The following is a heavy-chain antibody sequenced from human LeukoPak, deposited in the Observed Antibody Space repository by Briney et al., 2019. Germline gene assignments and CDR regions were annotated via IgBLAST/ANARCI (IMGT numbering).Heavy chain of an antibody. Sequence: SQTLSLTCAISGDSVSSKSAAWNWIRQSPSRGLEWLGRTYYRSKWHSEYAVSVKGRITINPDTSKNQFSLQLNFVTPEDTAIYYCASICTGGGCYSDYWGQGSLVTVSS. V-gene: IGHV6-1*01. CDR3: ASICTGGGCYSDY. CDR1: GDSVSSKSAA. CDR2: TYYRSKWHS. D-gene: IGHD2-8*02. J-gene: IGHJ4*02.